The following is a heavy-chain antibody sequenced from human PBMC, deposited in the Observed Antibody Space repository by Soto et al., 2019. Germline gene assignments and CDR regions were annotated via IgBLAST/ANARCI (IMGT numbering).Heavy chain of an antibody. CDR3: ASDFPYSGWYSYAFDI. Sequence: EVQLVESGGGLVQPGGSLRLSCAASGFTFSSYWMHWVRQAPGKGLVWVSRINSDGSSTSYADSVKGRFTISRDNAKNTLHLQMNSLRAEDTAVYYCASDFPYSGWYSYAFDIWGQGTMVTVSS. CDR1: GFTFSSYW. V-gene: IGHV3-74*01. D-gene: IGHD6-19*01. CDR2: INSDGSST. J-gene: IGHJ3*02.